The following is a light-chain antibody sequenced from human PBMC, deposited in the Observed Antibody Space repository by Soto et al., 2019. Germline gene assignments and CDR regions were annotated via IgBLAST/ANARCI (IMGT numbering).Light chain of an antibody. CDR1: SSDVGGYNY. Sequence: QSALTQPASVSGSPGQSITISCTGTSSDVGGYNYVSWYQQRPGKAPKVMIYEVSNRPSGVSNRFSGSKSGNTASLTISGLQAEDEADYYCSSYTSSNTWVFGGGTKLTVL. J-gene: IGLJ3*02. CDR3: SSYTSSNTWV. V-gene: IGLV2-14*01. CDR2: EVS.